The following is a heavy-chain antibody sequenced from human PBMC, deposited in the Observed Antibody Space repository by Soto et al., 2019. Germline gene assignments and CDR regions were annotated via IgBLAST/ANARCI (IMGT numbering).Heavy chain of an antibody. CDR3: ARAIDGIAAAVDPWFDP. Sequence: GASVKVSCKASGYTFTSYDINWVRQATGQGLEWMGWMNPNSGNTGYAQKFRGRVTMTRNTSISTAYMELSSLRSEDTAVYYCARAIDGIAAAVDPWFDPWGQGTLVTVSS. V-gene: IGHV1-8*01. J-gene: IGHJ5*02. D-gene: IGHD6-13*01. CDR1: GYTFTSYD. CDR2: MNPNSGNT.